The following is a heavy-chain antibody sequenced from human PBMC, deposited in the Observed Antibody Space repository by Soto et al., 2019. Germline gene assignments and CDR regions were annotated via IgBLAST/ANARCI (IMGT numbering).Heavy chain of an antibody. V-gene: IGHV3-11*01. CDR2: ISRSGSTI. Sequence: QVQLVESGGGLVKPGGSLRLSCAASGFTFSAYYMSWIRQAPGQGLEWVSYISRSGSTIYYADSVKGRFTISRDNAKKSLSLQMNSLRAEATAVYYCARCGAVPAAISAGMDVWGQGTTVTVAS. CDR1: GFTFSAYY. CDR3: ARCGAVPAAISAGMDV. J-gene: IGHJ6*02. D-gene: IGHD2-2*02.